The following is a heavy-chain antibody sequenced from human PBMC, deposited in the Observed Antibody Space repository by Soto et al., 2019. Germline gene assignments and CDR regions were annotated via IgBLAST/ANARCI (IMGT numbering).Heavy chain of an antibody. J-gene: IGHJ5*02. D-gene: IGHD3-3*01. Sequence: QVQLQESGPGLVKPSETLSLTCTVSGGSISSYYWCWIRQPAGKGLEWIGRIYTSGSTNYNPSLKIRVTMSADTPKNQFSLKLSSVNAADTAVYYCAREPDFWSGYSPGWFDPWGQGTLVTVSS. V-gene: IGHV4-4*07. CDR3: AREPDFWSGYSPGWFDP. CDR2: IYTSGST. CDR1: GGSISSYY.